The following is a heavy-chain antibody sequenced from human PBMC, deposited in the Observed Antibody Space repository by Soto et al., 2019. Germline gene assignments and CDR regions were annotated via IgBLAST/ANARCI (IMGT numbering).Heavy chain of an antibody. CDR1: GFIFSNAW. D-gene: IGHD3-22*01. Sequence: PGGSLRLSCSASGFIFSNAWINWVRQAPGKGLEGVGRVKSKTDCGTTDFAAPVKGRFAISRDDSKNMVYLEMNSLKTEATAIYYCTTDSYMTNIVRFDYWGHGTLVTVSS. CDR3: TTDSYMTNIVRFDY. J-gene: IGHJ4*01. V-gene: IGHV3-15*07. CDR2: VKSKTDCGTT.